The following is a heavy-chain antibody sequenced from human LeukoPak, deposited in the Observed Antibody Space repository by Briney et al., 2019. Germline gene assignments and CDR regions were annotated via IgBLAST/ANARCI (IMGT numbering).Heavy chain of an antibody. CDR1: GGSISSGGYY. Sequence: SETLSLTCTVPGGSISSGGYYWSWIRQHPGKGLEWIGYIYYSGSTYYNPSLKSRVTISVDTSKNQFSLKLSSVTAADTAVYYCARGNYDYVWGSYRTYYFDYWGQGTLVTVSS. V-gene: IGHV4-31*03. CDR2: IYYSGST. J-gene: IGHJ4*02. CDR3: ARGNYDYVWGSYRTYYFDY. D-gene: IGHD3-16*02.